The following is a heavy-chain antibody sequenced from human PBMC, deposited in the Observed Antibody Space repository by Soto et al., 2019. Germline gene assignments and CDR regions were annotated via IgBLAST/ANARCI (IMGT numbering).Heavy chain of an antibody. CDR3: AKSLWDTSGWKTDY. V-gene: IGHV4-59*01. CDR1: GDSISSLY. J-gene: IGHJ4*02. Sequence: SETLSLTCTVSGDSISSLYWSWIRQPPGKGLEWIGYIYYSGSINYNPSLKSRVTISVDPSKNQFSLRLSSVTAADTAVYYCAKSLWDTSGWKTDYWGQGTXVTVSS. D-gene: IGHD6-19*01. CDR2: IYYSGSI.